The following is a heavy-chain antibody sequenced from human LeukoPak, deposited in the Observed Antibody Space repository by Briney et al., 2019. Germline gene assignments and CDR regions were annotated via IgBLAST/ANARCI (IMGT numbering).Heavy chain of an antibody. CDR1: GFTFSSYW. V-gene: IGHV3-7*01. CDR3: ARDSGSYLSFNFDY. D-gene: IGHD1-26*01. Sequence: GGSLRLSCAASGFTFSSYWMSWVRQAPGKGLEWVANIKQDGSEKYYVDSVKGRFTISRDNAKNSLYLQMNSLRAEDTAVYYCARDSGSYLSFNFDYWGQGTLVTVSS. CDR2: IKQDGSEK. J-gene: IGHJ4*02.